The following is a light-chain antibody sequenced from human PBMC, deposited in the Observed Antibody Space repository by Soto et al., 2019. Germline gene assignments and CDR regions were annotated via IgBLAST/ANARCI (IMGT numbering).Light chain of an antibody. J-gene: IGKJ4*01. CDR3: QQRSAWPFT. Sequence: IVLTQSPATLSLSPGESASLSCRASQTVGKDLAWYQVRTGQVPRLLILDASTRATGVPPRFSGSRSGSDFTLTISSLHPEDFALYYCQQRSAWPFTFGGGTSVLIK. CDR2: DAS. CDR1: QTVGKD. V-gene: IGKV3-11*01.